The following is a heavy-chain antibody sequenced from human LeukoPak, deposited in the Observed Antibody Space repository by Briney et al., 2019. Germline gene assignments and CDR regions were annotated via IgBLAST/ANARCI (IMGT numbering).Heavy chain of an antibody. V-gene: IGHV1-8*01. Sequence: ASVKVSCKASGYTFTSYDINWVRQATGQGLEWMGWMNPNSGNTGYAQKFQGRVTMTRNTSISTAYMELSSLRSEDTAVYHCARGRMVRGVTWWFDPWGQGTLVTVSS. J-gene: IGHJ5*02. CDR1: GYTFTSYD. CDR2: MNPNSGNT. CDR3: ARGRMVRGVTWWFDP. D-gene: IGHD3-10*01.